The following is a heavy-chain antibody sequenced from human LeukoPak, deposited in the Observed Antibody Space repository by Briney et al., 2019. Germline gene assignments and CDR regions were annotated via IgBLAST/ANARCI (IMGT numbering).Heavy chain of an antibody. CDR3: AKDPDYDSSGYYDY. CDR2: ISGSGGST. J-gene: IGHJ4*02. Sequence: PGGSLRLSCAASGFTFSSYGMHWVRQAPGKGLEWVSAISGSGGSTYYADSVKGRFTISRDNSKNTLYLQMNSLRAEDTAVYYCAKDPDYDSSGYYDYWGQGTLVTVSS. D-gene: IGHD3-22*01. V-gene: IGHV3-23*01. CDR1: GFTFSSYG.